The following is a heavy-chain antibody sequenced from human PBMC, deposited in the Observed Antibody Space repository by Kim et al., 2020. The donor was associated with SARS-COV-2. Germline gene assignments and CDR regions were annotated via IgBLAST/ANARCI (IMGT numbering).Heavy chain of an antibody. CDR1: GASISGYY. J-gene: IGHJ2*01. CDR3: ARGSTLYFHSGTYVKP. CDR2: ICYTGRT. Sequence: SETLSLTCTVSGASISGYYWGWIRQPPGKGLEYIGYICYTGRTNYNPPLKSRVTIPFDKSKNQFSLHLNSVTAADTAVHYCARGSTLYFHSGTYVKPWGR. V-gene: IGHV4-59*01. D-gene: IGHD3-10*01.